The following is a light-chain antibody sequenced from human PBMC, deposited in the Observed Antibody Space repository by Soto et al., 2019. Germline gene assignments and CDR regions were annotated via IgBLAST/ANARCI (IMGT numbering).Light chain of an antibody. Sequence: ETVMTQSPGTLSVSLGERATLSCRASQSVSIHLAWYQQKPGQAPRLLIYDTSTRATGIPPRFSGSGSGTEFTLTISSLQSEDFAVYYCQQYSNWPPITFGQGTRLEIK. CDR2: DTS. CDR3: QQYSNWPPIT. V-gene: IGKV3-15*01. J-gene: IGKJ5*01. CDR1: QSVSIH.